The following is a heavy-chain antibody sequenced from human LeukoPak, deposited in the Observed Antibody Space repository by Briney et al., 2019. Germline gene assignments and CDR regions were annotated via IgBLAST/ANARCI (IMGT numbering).Heavy chain of an antibody. V-gene: IGHV1-8*02. CDR3: ARGGLEYYYDSSAGA. Sequence: ASVKVSCKASGYTFTGYYMHWVRQAPGQGLEWMGWMNPNSGNTGYAQKFQGRVTMTRNTSISTAYMELSSLRSEDTAVYYCARGGLEYYYDSSAGAWGQGTLVTVSS. CDR1: GYTFTGYY. D-gene: IGHD3-22*01. J-gene: IGHJ5*02. CDR2: MNPNSGNT.